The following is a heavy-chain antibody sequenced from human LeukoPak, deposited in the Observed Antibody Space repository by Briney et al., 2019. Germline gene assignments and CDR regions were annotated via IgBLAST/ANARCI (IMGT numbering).Heavy chain of an antibody. J-gene: IGHJ4*02. CDR1: GGSISSYF. V-gene: IGHV4-4*07. Sequence: PSETLSLPCTVSGGSISSYFWSWIRQPAGKGLEWIGRIYSSGSTNYNPSLKSRVTISVDKSSNQFSLNLTSVTAADTAVYYCARDGNGSRAFDFWGQGTLVTVFS. CDR3: ARDGNGSRAFDF. D-gene: IGHD2-15*01. CDR2: IYSSGST.